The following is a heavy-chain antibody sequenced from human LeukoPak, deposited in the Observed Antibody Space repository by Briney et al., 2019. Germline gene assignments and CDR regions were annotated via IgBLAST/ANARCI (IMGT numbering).Heavy chain of an antibody. CDR2: ISGSGGST. CDR1: GFTLSSYA. J-gene: IGHJ4*02. V-gene: IGHV3-23*01. D-gene: IGHD1-14*01. CDR3: AKDPEAMYYFDY. Sequence: PGGSLRLSCAASGFTLSSYAMSWVRQAPGKGLEWVSAISGSGGSTYYADSVKGRFTISRDNSKNTLYLQMNSLRAEDTAVYYCAKDPEAMYYFDYWGQGTLVTVSS.